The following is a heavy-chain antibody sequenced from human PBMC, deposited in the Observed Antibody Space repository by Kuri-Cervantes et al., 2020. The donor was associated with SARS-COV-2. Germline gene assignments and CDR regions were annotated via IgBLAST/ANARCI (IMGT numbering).Heavy chain of an antibody. V-gene: IGHV3-30*03. J-gene: IGHJ4*02. CDR3: ARDGGDC. CDR1: GFSFSDSG. CDR2: ISYDGSKK. Sequence: GGSLRLSCAASGFSFSDSGMYWVRQSPGKGLEWVAVISYDGSKKYYADSLKGRFTISRDNSKNKLFLQMNSLRVEDTALYYCARDGGDCWGQGTLVTVSS.